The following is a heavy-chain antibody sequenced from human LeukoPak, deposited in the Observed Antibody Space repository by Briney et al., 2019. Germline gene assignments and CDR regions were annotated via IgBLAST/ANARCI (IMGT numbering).Heavy chain of an antibody. Sequence: GGSLRLSCAASGFTFDDYGMSWVRQVPGKGLEWVSGTNWNGGSTGYADSVKGRFTISRDNAKKSLYLQMNSLRAEDTALYHCARVSSGGSFYYFDYWAREPWSPSPQ. CDR3: ARVSSGGSFYYFDY. V-gene: IGHV3-20*01. J-gene: IGHJ4*02. CDR2: TNWNGGST. D-gene: IGHD6-19*01. CDR1: GFTFDDYG.